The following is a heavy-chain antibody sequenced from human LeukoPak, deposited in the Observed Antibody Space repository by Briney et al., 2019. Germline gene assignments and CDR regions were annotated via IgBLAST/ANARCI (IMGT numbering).Heavy chain of an antibody. CDR2: IDGVGTGS. D-gene: IGHD3-10*01. J-gene: IGHJ4*02. CDR1: GFTFNSYA. V-gene: IGHV3-23*01. CDR3: ARDHYYRYYFDY. Sequence: GGSLRLSCAASGFTFNSYAMSWVRQAPGKGLEWVSNIDGVGTGSNYADSVKGRFTISRDNAKNSLYLQMNSLRAEDTAVYYCARDHYYRYYFDYWGQGTLVTVSS.